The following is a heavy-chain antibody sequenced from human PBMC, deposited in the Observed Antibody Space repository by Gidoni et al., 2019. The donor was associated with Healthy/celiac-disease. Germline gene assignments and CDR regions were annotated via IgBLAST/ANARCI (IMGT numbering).Heavy chain of an antibody. CDR3: ARQDYDFWSGYRYYYYGMDV. Sequence: QVQLQESGPGLVKPSQTLSLTCTVSGGSISSGGYYWSWIRQHPGKGLEWIGYIYYSGSTYYNPSLKSRVTISVDTSKNQFSLKLSSVTAADTAVYYCARQDYDFWSGYRYYYYGMDVWGQGTTVTVSS. V-gene: IGHV4-31*03. CDR1: GGSISSGGYY. CDR2: IYYSGST. J-gene: IGHJ6*02. D-gene: IGHD3-3*01.